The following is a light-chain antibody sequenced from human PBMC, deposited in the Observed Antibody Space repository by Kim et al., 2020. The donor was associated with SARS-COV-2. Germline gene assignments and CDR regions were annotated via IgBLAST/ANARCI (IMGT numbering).Light chain of an antibody. CDR2: GAS. CDR1: LCGRRY. J-gene: IGKJ1*01. CDR3: QQRSNWPGT. V-gene: IGKV3-11*01. Sequence: SPWERALLSCRASLCGRRYLAWYQQKPGQAPGLLIYGASNRATGIPARFSGSGSGTDFTLTISSLEPEDFAVYYCQQRSNWPGTFGQGTKVDIK.